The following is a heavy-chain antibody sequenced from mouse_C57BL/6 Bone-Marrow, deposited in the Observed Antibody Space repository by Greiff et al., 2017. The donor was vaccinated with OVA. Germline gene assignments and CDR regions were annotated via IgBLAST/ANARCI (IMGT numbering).Heavy chain of an antibody. D-gene: IGHD2-3*01. V-gene: IGHV1-19*01. CDR2: INPYNGGT. CDR3: ASQDGYYGDY. CDR1: GYTFTDYY. J-gene: IGHJ2*01. Sequence: VQLQQSGPVLVKPGASVKMSCKASGYTFTDYYMNWVKQSHGKSLEWIGVINPYNGGTSYNQKFKGKATLTVDKSSSTAYMELNSLTSEDSAVYYCASQDGYYGDYWGQGTPLTVSS.